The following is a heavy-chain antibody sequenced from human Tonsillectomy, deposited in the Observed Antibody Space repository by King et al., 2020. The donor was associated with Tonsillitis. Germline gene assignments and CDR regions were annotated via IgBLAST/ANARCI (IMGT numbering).Heavy chain of an antibody. CDR3: ARRANLNYYVEI. D-gene: IGHD1-7*01. Sequence: QLQESGPGLVKPSETLFLTCSVSGGSMSGYYWSWIRQPPGKGLEWIGYIFYTGSTNYNPSLRSRVTISVDTSKNQFSLELSSVTAADTAVYYCARRANLNYYVEIWGQGTMVTVSS. V-gene: IGHV4-59*08. CDR2: IFYTGST. J-gene: IGHJ3*02. CDR1: GGSMSGYY.